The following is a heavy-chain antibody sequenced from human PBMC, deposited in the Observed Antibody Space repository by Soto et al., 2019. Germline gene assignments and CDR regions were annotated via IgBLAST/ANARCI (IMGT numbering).Heavy chain of an antibody. D-gene: IGHD2-15*01. CDR3: ARYRGRYCSGGSCYSNYYYMDV. CDR1: GGTFSSYT. CDR2: IIPILGIA. V-gene: IGHV1-69*02. J-gene: IGHJ6*03. Sequence: SVKVSCKASGGTFSSYTISWVRQAPGQGLEWMGRIIPILGIANYAQKFQGRVTITADKSTSTAYMELSSLRSEDTAVYYCARYRGRYCSGGSCYSNYYYMDVWGKGTTVTVSS.